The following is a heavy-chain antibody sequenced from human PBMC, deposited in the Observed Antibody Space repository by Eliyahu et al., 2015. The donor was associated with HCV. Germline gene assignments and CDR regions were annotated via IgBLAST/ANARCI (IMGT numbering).Heavy chain of an antibody. D-gene: IGHD6-19*01. CDR3: ASGGGGIAVAGTGGWFDP. J-gene: IGHJ5*02. Sequence: QVQLQESGPGLVKPSETLSLTCAVSXGSITXYSWSWXRQPPGKGLEWVGYIHXSGSTNYNPXLKSRVTISVDTSKNQFSLNLTSVTAADTAVYYCASGGGGIAVAGTGGWFDPWGQGTLVTVSS. CDR2: IHXSGST. V-gene: IGHV4-59*01. CDR1: XGSITXYS.